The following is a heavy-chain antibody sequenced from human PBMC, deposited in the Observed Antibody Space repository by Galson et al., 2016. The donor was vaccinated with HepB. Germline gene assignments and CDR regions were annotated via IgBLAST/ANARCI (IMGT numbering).Heavy chain of an antibody. CDR2: VSHDGDT. CDR1: GVSFSDHY. CDR3: ARGDNPDYGDYASAYYYMDV. V-gene: IGHV4-34*01. J-gene: IGHJ6*03. Sequence: ETLSLTCAVYGVSFSDHYWNWIRQPPGKGLEWIGEVSHDGDTFYNPSLTIRLIISVDTSKNQFSLKLSSVTAADTAVYYCARGDNPDYGDYASAYYYMDVWGKGTTVTVSS. D-gene: IGHD4-17*01.